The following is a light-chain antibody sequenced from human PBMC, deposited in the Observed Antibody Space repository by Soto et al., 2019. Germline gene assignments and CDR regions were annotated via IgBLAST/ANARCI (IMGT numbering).Light chain of an antibody. Sequence: ILLTQSPSALSASVGDRVTITCRASQGIDTSLAWYQQKTGKAPKLLIYAPSNFQSGVPSRFSGSGSGTHFTLTISSLQPEDFATYSCQQLHGYPITFGQGTRLEIK. V-gene: IGKV1-9*01. J-gene: IGKJ5*01. CDR3: QQLHGYPIT. CDR1: QGIDTS. CDR2: APS.